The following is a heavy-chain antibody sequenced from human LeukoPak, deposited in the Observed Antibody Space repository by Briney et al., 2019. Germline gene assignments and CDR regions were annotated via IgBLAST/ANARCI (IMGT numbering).Heavy chain of an antibody. CDR3: ARDRVVRAFTVLFRKENYYSAMDV. CDR1: GFTFNSYS. J-gene: IGHJ6*02. CDR2: ISTTSTYI. Sequence: GGSLRLSCAASGFTFNSYSMNWVRQAPGKGLEWVSSISTTSTYIYYADSVKGRFTVSRDNAKNSLSLQMNSLRAEDTAVYYCARDRVVRAFTVLFRKENYYSAMDVWGQGTTVIVSS. V-gene: IGHV3-21*01. D-gene: IGHD3-10*01.